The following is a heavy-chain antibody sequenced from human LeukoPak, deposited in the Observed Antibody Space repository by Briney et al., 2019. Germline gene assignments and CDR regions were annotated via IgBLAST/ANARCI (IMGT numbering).Heavy chain of an antibody. CDR3: ARAGLWDYSDSSGYHNGAFDV. CDR2: INPNSGGT. J-gene: IGHJ3*01. Sequence: ASVKVSCKASGYTFSDYYMHWVRQAPGQGLEWMGRINPNSGGTDYAQKFQGRVAMTRDTSISTAYMELSRLRSDDTAVYYCARAGLWDYSDSSGYHNGAFDVWGQGTMVTVSS. CDR1: GYTFSDYY. V-gene: IGHV1-2*06. D-gene: IGHD3-22*01.